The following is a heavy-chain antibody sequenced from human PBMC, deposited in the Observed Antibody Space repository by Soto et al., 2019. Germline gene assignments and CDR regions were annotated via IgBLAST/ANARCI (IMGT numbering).Heavy chain of an antibody. CDR1: GFTFSGSA. CDR3: TPLLWFGDYPSRVRDY. J-gene: IGHJ4*02. CDR2: IRSKANSYAT. Sequence: EVQLVESGGGLVQPGGSLKLSCAASGFTFSGSAMHWVRQASGKGLEWVGRIRSKANSYATAYAASVKGRFTIPRDDSNNTAYRQMNGLKTEDTAVYYCTPLLWFGDYPSRVRDYWGQGTLVTVSS. D-gene: IGHD3-10*01. V-gene: IGHV3-73*02.